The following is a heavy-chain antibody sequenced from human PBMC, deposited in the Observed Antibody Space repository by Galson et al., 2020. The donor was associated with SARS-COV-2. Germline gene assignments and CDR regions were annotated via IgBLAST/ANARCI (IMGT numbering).Heavy chain of an antibody. J-gene: IGHJ6*02. D-gene: IGHD5-12*01. CDR1: GGSISSGSYY. V-gene: IGHV4-61*02. Sequence: SETLSLTCTVSGGSISSGSYYWSWIRQPAGKGLEWIGRIYTSGSTNYNPSLKSRVTISVDTSKNQFSLKLSSVTAADTAVYYCAREENSGYGSYGMDVWGQGTTVTVSS. CDR3: AREENSGYGSYGMDV. CDR2: IYTSGST.